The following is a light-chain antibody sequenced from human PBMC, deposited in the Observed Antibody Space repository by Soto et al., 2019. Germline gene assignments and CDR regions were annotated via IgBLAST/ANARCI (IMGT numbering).Light chain of an antibody. CDR1: SSNIGAGYD. CDR3: QSFDTSLSGFVV. J-gene: IGLJ2*01. V-gene: IGLV1-40*01. CDR2: DNN. Sequence: QSVLTQPPSMSGAPGQRVTISCTGSSSNIGAGYDVHWYQQHPGTAPKLLTFDNNNRPSGVPDRFSGSKSDTSASLAITGLQAEDEADYYCQSFDTSLSGFVVFGGGTKVTVL.